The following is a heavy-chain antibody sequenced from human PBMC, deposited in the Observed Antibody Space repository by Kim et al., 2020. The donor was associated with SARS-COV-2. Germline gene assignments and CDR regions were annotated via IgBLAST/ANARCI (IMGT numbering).Heavy chain of an antibody. D-gene: IGHD6-19*01. V-gene: IGHV4-39*01. CDR3: ARSVGGWYGAGIDY. Sequence: SETLSLTCTVSGGSISSSSYYWGWIRQPPGKGLEWIGSIYYSGSTYYNPSLKSRVTISVDTSKNQFSLKLSSVTAADTAVYYCARSVGGWYGAGIDYWGQGTLVTVSS. CDR1: GGSISSSSYY. J-gene: IGHJ4*02. CDR2: IYYSGST.